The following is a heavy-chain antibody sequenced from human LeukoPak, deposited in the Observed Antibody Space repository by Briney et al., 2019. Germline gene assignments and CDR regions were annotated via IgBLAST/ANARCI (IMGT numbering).Heavy chain of an antibody. J-gene: IGHJ6*02. Sequence: SETLSLTCTVSGGSISSYYWSWIRQPPGKGLEWIGYIYYSGSTNYNPSLRSRVTISVDTSKSQFSLKLSSVTAADTAVYYCARVSYVYYYGMDVWGQGTTVTVSS. V-gene: IGHV4-59*01. CDR3: ARVSYVYYYGMDV. CDR2: IYYSGST. D-gene: IGHD3-16*01. CDR1: GGSISSYY.